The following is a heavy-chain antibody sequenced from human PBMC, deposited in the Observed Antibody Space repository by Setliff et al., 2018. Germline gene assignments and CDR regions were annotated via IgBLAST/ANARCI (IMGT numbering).Heavy chain of an antibody. D-gene: IGHD4-17*01. CDR1: GGSMTYYY. CDR2: IFHGESI. CDR3: ARHRTIPVTTTNYYYHMDV. Sequence: SETLSLTCTISGGSMTYYYWRWVRQPPGKGLEWIGNIFHGESISYNPSLKSRVTISVDTSKNHVTLKVRSVTAADTFVYFCARHRTIPVTTTNYYYHMDVWGKGTTVTVST. V-gene: IGHV4-59*08. J-gene: IGHJ6*04.